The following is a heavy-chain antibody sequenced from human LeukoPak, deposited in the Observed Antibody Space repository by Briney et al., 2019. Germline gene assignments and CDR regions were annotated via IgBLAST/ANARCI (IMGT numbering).Heavy chain of an antibody. J-gene: IGHJ4*02. D-gene: IGHD1-26*01. CDR2: IYTTGAT. CDR1: SGSINSYY. CDR3: GRQGYTASYYFLDF. Sequence: SETLSLTCTVSSGSINSYYWGWVRQPPGKGLEWIGRIYTTGATQYNPSLKSRVAMSIDTSTNQFSLNLRSMAAADTAVYYCGRQGYTASYYFLDFWSQGTLVAVS. V-gene: IGHV4-4*07.